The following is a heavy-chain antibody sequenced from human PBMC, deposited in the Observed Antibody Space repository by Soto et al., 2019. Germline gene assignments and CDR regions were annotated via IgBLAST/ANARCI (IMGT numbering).Heavy chain of an antibody. CDR1: SSANSTYD. CDR3: ARAFSVSGFGELPFYYYYYMDV. V-gene: IGHV4-59*07. Sequence: HSDTLSLRSTASSSANSTYDGRWIRQPPGKGLEWIGYIYYTGSTNYNPSLKSRVTISVDTSKNQFSLKLSSVTAADTAVYYCARAFSVSGFGELPFYYYYYMDVWGKGTTVTGSS. CDR2: IYYTGST. D-gene: IGHD3-10*01. J-gene: IGHJ6*03.